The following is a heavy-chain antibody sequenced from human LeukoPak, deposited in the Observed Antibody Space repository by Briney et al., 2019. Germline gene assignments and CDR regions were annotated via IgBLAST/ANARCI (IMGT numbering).Heavy chain of an antibody. D-gene: IGHD3-10*01. V-gene: IGHV4-39*01. Sequence: SETLSLTCTVSGGSISSSSYYWGWIRQPPGKGLEWIGSIYYGGYTYYSMSVKSRVTISVDTSKSQFSLKLSSVNAADTAVYYCARQGGDTMVRGVVRDWLDPWGQGTLVTVSS. CDR2: IYYGGYT. J-gene: IGHJ5*02. CDR1: GGSISSSSYY. CDR3: ARQGGDTMVRGVVRDWLDP.